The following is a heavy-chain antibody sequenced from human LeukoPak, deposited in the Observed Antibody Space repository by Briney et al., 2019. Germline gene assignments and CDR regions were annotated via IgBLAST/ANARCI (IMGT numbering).Heavy chain of an antibody. V-gene: IGHV3-74*01. J-gene: IGHJ5*02. D-gene: IGHD3-10*01. CDR3: ARVASGSYNWFDP. CDR2: INTDGSRT. Sequence: GGSLRLSCAASGFTFSRYWMHWVRQAPKKGLVWVSRINTDGSRTTYADSVKGRSTISRDNAKNTVYLQMNSLRAEDTAVYYCARVASGSYNWFDPWGQGTLVTVSS. CDR1: GFTFSRYW.